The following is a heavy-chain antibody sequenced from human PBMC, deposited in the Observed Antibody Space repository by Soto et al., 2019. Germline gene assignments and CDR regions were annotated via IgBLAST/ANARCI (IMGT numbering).Heavy chain of an antibody. V-gene: IGHV3-23*01. J-gene: IGHJ6*02. Sequence: GSLRLSCAASGFTFSSYAMSWVRQAPGKGLEWVSAISGSGGSTYYADSVKGRLTISRDNSKNTLYLQMNSLRAEDTAVYYCAKGVVPAAIRGYYYYGMDVWGQGTTVTVSS. CDR1: GFTFSSYA. CDR3: AKGVVPAAIRGYYYYGMDV. D-gene: IGHD2-2*02. CDR2: ISGSGGST.